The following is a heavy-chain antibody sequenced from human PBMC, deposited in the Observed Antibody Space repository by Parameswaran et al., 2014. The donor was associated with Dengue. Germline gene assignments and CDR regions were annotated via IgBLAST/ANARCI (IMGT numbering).Heavy chain of an antibody. J-gene: IGHJ4*02. V-gene: IGHV3-23*01. D-gene: IGHD3-16*01. CDR2: ISGSGGST. Sequence: RWIRQPPGKGLEWVSAISGSGGSTYYADSVKGRFTISRDNSKNTLYLQMNSLRAEDTAVYYCAKDGGYVWGSYGLCGYWGQGTLVTVSS. CDR3: AKDGGYVWGSYGLCGY.